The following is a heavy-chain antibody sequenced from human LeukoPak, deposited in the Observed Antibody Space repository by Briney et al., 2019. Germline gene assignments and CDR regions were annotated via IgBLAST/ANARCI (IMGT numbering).Heavy chain of an antibody. D-gene: IGHD2-2*01. CDR1: GFTFDDYG. V-gene: IGHV3-20*03. J-gene: IGHJ3*02. Sequence: GGSLRLSSAASGFTFDDYGMSWVRQAPGKGLEWVSGINWNGGSTGYADSVKGRFTISRDNAKNSLYLQMNSLRAEDTALYYCARGRYCSSTSCYLGAFDIWGQGTMVTVSS. CDR2: INWNGGST. CDR3: ARGRYCSSTSCYLGAFDI.